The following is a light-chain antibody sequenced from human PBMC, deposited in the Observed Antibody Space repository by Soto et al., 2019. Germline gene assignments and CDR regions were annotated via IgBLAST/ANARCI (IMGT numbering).Light chain of an antibody. Sequence: QSALTQPPSASGSPGQSVTISCTGTSSDVGGYNYVSWYQQHPGNAHKLMIYEVSKRPSGVPDRFSGSKSGNTASLTGSGLQAEDEADYYCSSYAGSNNSVFGTGTKLTVL. CDR2: EVS. CDR3: SSYAGSNNSV. J-gene: IGLJ1*01. V-gene: IGLV2-8*01. CDR1: SSDVGGYNY.